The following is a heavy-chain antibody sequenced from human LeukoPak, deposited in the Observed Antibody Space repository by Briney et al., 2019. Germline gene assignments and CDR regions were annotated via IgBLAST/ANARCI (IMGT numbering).Heavy chain of an antibody. CDR3: ARGISYYYDSSGADYFDY. J-gene: IGHJ4*02. CDR1: GGSISSYY. V-gene: IGHV4-59*01. CDR2: IYYSGST. Sequence: SETLSLTCTVSGGSISSYYWSWIRQPPGKGLEWIGYIYYSGSTNYNPSLKSRVTISVDTSKNQFSLKLSSVTAADTAVYYCARGISYYYDSSGADYFDYWGQGTLVTVSS. D-gene: IGHD3-22*01.